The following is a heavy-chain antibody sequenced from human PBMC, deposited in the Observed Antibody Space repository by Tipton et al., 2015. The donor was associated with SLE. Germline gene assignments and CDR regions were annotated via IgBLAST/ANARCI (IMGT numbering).Heavy chain of an antibody. CDR3: ARATVTTHYWYFDL. J-gene: IGHJ2*01. D-gene: IGHD4-17*01. Sequence: TLSLTCTVSGGSISSSSYYWGWIRQPPGKGLEWIGSIYYTGSPYYNPSLKSRVTISVDTSKNQFSLKLRSVTAADTAVYYCARATVTTHYWYFDLWGRGTLVTVSS. CDR1: GGSISSSSYY. CDR2: IYYTGSP. V-gene: IGHV4-39*07.